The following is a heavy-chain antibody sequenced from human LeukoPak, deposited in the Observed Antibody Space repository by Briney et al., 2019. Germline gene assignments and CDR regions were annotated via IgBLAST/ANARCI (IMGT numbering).Heavy chain of an antibody. Sequence: GSSVKVSCKASGYTFTSYGISWVRQARGQGVEWMGWTSAYNGNTNYAQKLQGRVTMTTDTSTSTAYMELRSLRSDDTAVYYCATLIMITFGGVTPSDYFDYWGQGTLVTVSS. D-gene: IGHD3-16*01. CDR3: ATLIMITFGGVTPSDYFDY. CDR1: GYTFTSYG. J-gene: IGHJ4*02. V-gene: IGHV1-18*01. CDR2: TSAYNGNT.